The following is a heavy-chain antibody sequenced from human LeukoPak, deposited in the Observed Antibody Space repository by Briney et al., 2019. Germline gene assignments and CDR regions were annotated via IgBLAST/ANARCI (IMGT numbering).Heavy chain of an antibody. CDR2: IIPIFGTA. CDR1: GGTFSSYA. D-gene: IGHD3-22*01. CDR3: ARVGYYYGSSGYLYE. J-gene: IGHJ4*02. Sequence: SVKVSCKASGGTFSSYAISWVRQAPGQGLEWMGRIIPIFGTANYAQKFQGRVTITTDESTSTAYMELSSLRSEDTAVYYCARVGYYYGSSGYLYEWGQGTLVTVSS. V-gene: IGHV1-69*05.